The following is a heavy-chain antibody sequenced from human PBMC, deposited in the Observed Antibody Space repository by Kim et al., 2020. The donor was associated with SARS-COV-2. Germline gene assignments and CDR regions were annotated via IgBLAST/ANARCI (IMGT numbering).Heavy chain of an antibody. D-gene: IGHD2-15*01. V-gene: IGHV1-2*02. CDR3: ARDHGGLDAFDI. J-gene: IGHJ3*02. Sequence: NYAQKVQGRVTMTRDTSISTAYMELSRLRSDDTAVYYCARDHGGLDAFDIWGQGTMVTVSS.